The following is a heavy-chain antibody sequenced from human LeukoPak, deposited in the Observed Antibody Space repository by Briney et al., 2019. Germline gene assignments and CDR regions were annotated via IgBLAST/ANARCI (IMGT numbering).Heavy chain of an antibody. CDR1: GFTFSSYW. D-gene: IGHD6-19*01. V-gene: IGHV3-7*01. Sequence: GGSLRLSCAASGFTFSSYWMSWVRQVPGKGLEWVANIKKDGSEKKYVDSVKGRFTISRDNAENSLYLQMNSLRVEDTAVYYCVREGGSDWYSGWFDPWGQGTLVTVSS. CDR2: IKKDGSEK. J-gene: IGHJ5*02. CDR3: VREGGSDWYSGWFDP.